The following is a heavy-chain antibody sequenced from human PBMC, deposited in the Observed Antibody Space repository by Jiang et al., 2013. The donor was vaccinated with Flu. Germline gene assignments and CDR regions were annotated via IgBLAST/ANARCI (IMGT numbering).Heavy chain of an antibody. CDR3: ARGVGGYSYGYVLS. Sequence: AEVKKPGSSVKLSCKASEDTFSSYGINWVRQAPGQGLEWMAGIIPIFGKVDYAQKFQGRVTITAADEATSTAYMELSSLTSEDTAVYFCARGVGGYSYGYVLSWGREPWSPSPQ. V-gene: IGHV1-69*01. CDR1: EDTFSSYG. CDR2: IIPIFGKV. D-gene: IGHD5-18*01. J-gene: IGHJ5*02.